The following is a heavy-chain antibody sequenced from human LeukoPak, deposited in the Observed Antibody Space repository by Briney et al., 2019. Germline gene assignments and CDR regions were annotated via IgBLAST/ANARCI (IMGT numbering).Heavy chain of an antibody. CDR3: ARGVGYSSSWYLYYFDY. V-gene: IGHV1-18*01. CDR1: GYTFTSYG. D-gene: IGHD6-13*01. CDR2: ISAYNGNT. Sequence: ASVKVSCKASGYTFTSYGISWVRQAPGQGREWMGWISAYNGNTNYAQKFQGRVTITADKSTSTAYMELSSLRSEDTAVYYCARGVGYSSSWYLYYFDYWGQGTLVTVSS. J-gene: IGHJ4*02.